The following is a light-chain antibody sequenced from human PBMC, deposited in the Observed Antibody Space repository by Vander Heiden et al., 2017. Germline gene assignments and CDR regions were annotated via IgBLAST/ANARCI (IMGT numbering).Light chain of an antibody. Sequence: DIQMTPSPSSLSDSVGGRFTITCRASQGISNYLAWYQQKPGKVPKLLIYAASTLQSGVPSRFSGSGSGTDFTLTISSLQPEDVATYYCQKYNSAPLFTFGPGTKVDIK. V-gene: IGKV1-27*01. CDR1: QGISNY. CDR3: QKYNSAPLFT. J-gene: IGKJ3*01. CDR2: AAS.